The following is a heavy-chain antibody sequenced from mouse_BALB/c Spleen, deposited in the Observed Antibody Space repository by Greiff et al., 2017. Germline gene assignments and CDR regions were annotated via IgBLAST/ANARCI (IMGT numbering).Heavy chain of an antibody. CDR1: GFTFSSYA. V-gene: IGHV5-6-5*01. Sequence: EVKVEESGGGLVKPGGSLKLSCAASGFTFSSYAMSWVRQTPEKRLEWVASISSGGSTYYPDSVKGRFTISRDNARNILYLQMSSLRSEDTAMYYCARGRRYDGGASYYAMDYWGQGTSVTVSS. J-gene: IGHJ4*01. CDR2: ISSGGST. D-gene: IGHD2-14*01. CDR3: ARGRRYDGGASYYAMDY.